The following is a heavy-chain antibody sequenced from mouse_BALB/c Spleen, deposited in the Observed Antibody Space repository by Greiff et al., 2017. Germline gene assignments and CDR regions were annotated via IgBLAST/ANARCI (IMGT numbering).Heavy chain of an antibody. CDR3: ASRRQLGLRAWFAY. CDR1: GYSITSDYA. J-gene: IGHJ3*01. V-gene: IGHV3-2*02. Sequence: DVQLQESGPGLVKPSQSLSLTCTVTGYSITSDYAWNWIRQFPGNKLEWMGYISYSGSTSYNPSLKSRISITRDTSKNQFFLQLNSVTTEDTATYYCASRRQLGLRAWFAYWGQGTLVTVSA. CDR2: ISYSGST. D-gene: IGHD3-2*01.